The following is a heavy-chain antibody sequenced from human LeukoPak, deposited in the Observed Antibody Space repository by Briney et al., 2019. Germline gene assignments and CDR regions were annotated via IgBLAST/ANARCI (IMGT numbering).Heavy chain of an antibody. V-gene: IGHV3-23*01. J-gene: IGHJ4*02. CDR3: AMASWDSNADAVL. D-gene: IGHD5-12*01. Sequence: GGSLRLSCQASGFTFSSYAMSWVRQGPARGLEWVSSLRGDGETFYADSVKGRFTLSRDEPRNMVYFQLNNLRVEDTAIYYCAMASWDSNADAVLWGQGTLGTVAS. CDR1: GFTFSSYA. CDR2: LRGDGET.